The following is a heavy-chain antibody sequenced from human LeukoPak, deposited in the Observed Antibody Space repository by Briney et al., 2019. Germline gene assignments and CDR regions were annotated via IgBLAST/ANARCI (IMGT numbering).Heavy chain of an antibody. J-gene: IGHJ3*02. V-gene: IGHV4-59*01. D-gene: IGHD3-3*02. CDR1: GGSMNNYY. Sequence: SETLSLTCIFFGGSMNNYYWSWIRQPPGKGLEWIAYIHYTGITNYNPFLKSRVTISLDTSKSQFSLKLNSVTAADTAFYYCARILEGSGAAFDIWGQGTMVTVSS. CDR2: IHYTGIT. CDR3: ARILEGSGAAFDI.